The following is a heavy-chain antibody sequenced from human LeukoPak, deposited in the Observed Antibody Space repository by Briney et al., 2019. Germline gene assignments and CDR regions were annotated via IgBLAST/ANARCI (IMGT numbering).Heavy chain of an antibody. CDR1: GFTFSSYS. J-gene: IGHJ4*02. Sequence: PGGSLRLSCAASGFTFSSYSMNWVRQAPGKGLEWFSYISSTGSTIYYADSVKGRFTISRDNAKNSLYLQMNSLRAEDTAVYYCARDRLWFGELRYFDYWGQGTLVTVSS. V-gene: IGHV3-48*04. CDR2: ISSTGSTI. CDR3: ARDRLWFGELRYFDY. D-gene: IGHD3-10*01.